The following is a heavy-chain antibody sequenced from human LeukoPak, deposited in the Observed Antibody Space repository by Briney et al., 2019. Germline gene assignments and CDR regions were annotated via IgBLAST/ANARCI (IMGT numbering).Heavy chain of an antibody. CDR1: GGSISSSNW. CDR2: TYHSGST. Sequence: PSGTLSLTCAVSGGSISSSNWRTWVRQPPGKGLEWIGETYHSGSTNYNPSLKSRVTLSVDKSKNQFSLKVSSVTAADTAVYFCAKSGDYRFDPWGQGTLVTVSS. J-gene: IGHJ5*02. V-gene: IGHV4-4*02. D-gene: IGHD7-27*01. CDR3: AKSGDYRFDP.